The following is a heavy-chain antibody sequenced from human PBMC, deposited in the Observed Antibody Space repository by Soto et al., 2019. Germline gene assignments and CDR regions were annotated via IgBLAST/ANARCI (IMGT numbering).Heavy chain of an antibody. Sequence: PSETLSLTCTVSGGSISSYYCSWIRQPPGKGLEWIGYIYYSGSTNYNPSLKSRVTISVDTSKNQFSLKLSSVTAADTAVYYCARYYDYIADYWGQGTLVTVSS. CDR2: IYYSGST. D-gene: IGHD3-16*01. J-gene: IGHJ4*02. V-gene: IGHV4-59*01. CDR3: ARYYDYIADY. CDR1: GGSISSYY.